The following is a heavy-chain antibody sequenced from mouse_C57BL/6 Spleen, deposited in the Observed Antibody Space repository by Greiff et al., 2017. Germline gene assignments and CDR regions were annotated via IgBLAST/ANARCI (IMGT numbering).Heavy chain of an antibody. CDR2: INPYNGGT. J-gene: IGHJ3*01. Sequence: EVQLQQSGPVLVKPGASVKMSCKASGYTFTDYYMNWVKQSHGKSLEWIGVINPYNGGTSYNQKFKGKATLTVDKSSSTAYMELNSLTSEDSAVYYCLYDYDVLAYWGQGTLVTVSA. V-gene: IGHV1-19*01. CDR1: GYTFTDYY. D-gene: IGHD2-4*01. CDR3: LYDYDVLAY.